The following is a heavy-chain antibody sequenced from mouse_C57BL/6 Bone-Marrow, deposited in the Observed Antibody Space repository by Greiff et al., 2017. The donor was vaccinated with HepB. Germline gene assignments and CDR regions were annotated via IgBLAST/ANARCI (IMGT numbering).Heavy chain of an antibody. CDR1: GYTFTSYW. V-gene: IGHV1-59*01. Sequence: QVQLQQPGAELVRPGTSVKLSCKASGYTFTSYWMHWVKQRPGQGLEWIGVIDPSESDTNYNQTFKGTATLTADTSYSTAYMQLSSLTSEDSAVDYCARPYYSTFYAMDYWGQGTSVTVSS. D-gene: IGHD2-5*01. CDR3: ARPYYSTFYAMDY. J-gene: IGHJ4*01. CDR2: IDPSESDT.